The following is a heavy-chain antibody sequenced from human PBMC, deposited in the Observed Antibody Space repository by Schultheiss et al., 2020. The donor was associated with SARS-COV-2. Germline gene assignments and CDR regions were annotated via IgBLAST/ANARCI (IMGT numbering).Heavy chain of an antibody. CDR2: ISYDGSNK. D-gene: IGHD3-16*01. V-gene: IGHV3-30-3*01. J-gene: IGHJ4*02. CDR1: GFTFSSYA. Sequence: GGSLRLSCAASGFTFSSYAMHWVRQAPGKGLEWVAVISYDGSNKYYADSVKGRFTISRDNSKNTLYLQMNSLRAEDTAVYYCARVTIYDYVLSVWGQGTLVTVSS. CDR3: ARVTIYDYVLSV.